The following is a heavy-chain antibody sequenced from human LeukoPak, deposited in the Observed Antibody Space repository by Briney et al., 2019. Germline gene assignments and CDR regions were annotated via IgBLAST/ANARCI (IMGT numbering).Heavy chain of an antibody. J-gene: IGHJ6*02. CDR2: IYYSGST. Sequence: SETLSLTCTVSGGSISSYYWSWIRQPPGKGLEWIGYIYYSGSTNYNPSLKSRVTISVDASKNQFSLKLSSVTAADTAVYYCARVAAAADTVSGMDVWGQGTTVTVSS. CDR1: GGSISSYY. V-gene: IGHV4-59*01. CDR3: ARVAAAADTVSGMDV. D-gene: IGHD6-13*01.